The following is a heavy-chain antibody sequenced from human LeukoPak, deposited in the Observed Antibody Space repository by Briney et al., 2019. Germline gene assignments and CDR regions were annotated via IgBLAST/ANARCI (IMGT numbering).Heavy chain of an antibody. CDR3: ARGEDIVATIRANFYYYYYMDV. V-gene: IGHV1-69*06. CDR1: GGTFSSYA. CDR2: IIPIFGTA. D-gene: IGHD5-12*01. J-gene: IGHJ6*03. Sequence: ASVKVSCKASGGTFSSYAISWVRQAPGQGLEWMGGIIPIFGTANYAQKFQGRVTITADKSTSTAYMELSSLRSEDTAVYYCARGEDIVATIRANFYYYYYMDVWGKGTTVTVSS.